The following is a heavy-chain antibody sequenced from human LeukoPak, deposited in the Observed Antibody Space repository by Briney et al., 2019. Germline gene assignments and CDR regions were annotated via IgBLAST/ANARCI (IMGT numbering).Heavy chain of an antibody. V-gene: IGHV3-23*01. CDR2: ISGGGSST. J-gene: IGHJ4*02. CDR3: AKGSSASRPYYFDY. CDR1: GFTFSSYA. D-gene: IGHD2-2*01. Sequence: GGSLRLSCAVSGFTFSSYAMTWVRQAPGKGLEWVLSISGGGSSTYYADSVKGRFTSSRDNSKNTVYLQMNSLRVEDTAVYYCAKGSSASRPYYFDYWGQGILVTVSS.